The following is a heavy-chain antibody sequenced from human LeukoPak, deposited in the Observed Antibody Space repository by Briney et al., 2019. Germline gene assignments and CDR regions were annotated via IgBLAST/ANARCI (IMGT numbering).Heavy chain of an antibody. D-gene: IGHD2-2*02. Sequence: PGGSLRLSWAASEFTFSSYGMHWLRKAPDKGLEWVAVIWYDGSNKYYADSVKGRFTISRDNSKNTLYLQMNRLRAEDTAVYYCAREEVAAIIDYWGQGTLVTVSS. V-gene: IGHV3-33*01. CDR2: IWYDGSNK. CDR1: EFTFSSYG. CDR3: AREEVAAIIDY. J-gene: IGHJ4*02.